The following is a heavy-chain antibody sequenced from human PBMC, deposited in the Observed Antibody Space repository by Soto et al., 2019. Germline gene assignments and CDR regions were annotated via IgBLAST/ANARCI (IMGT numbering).Heavy chain of an antibody. CDR2: INPGNGYT. CDR1: GYTFTTYA. D-gene: IGHD6-13*01. V-gene: IGHV1-3*01. J-gene: IGHJ4*02. Sequence: ASVKVSCKASGYTFTTYALHWVRQAPGQRLEWMGWINPGNGYTNYPQKFQDRVTITRDTSATTAYMELSSLRSEDTAVYYCARGPLTSSWYWGQGTPVTVSS. CDR3: ARGPLTSSWY.